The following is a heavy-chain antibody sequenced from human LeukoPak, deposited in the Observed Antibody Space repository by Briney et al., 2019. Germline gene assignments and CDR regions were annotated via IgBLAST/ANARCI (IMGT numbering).Heavy chain of an antibody. D-gene: IGHD1-1*01. CDR3: ARGNAHAFDI. Sequence: GGSLRLSCAASGYTFSSYGMHWVRQAPGKGLEWVAVIWYDGSNKYYADSVRGRFTISRDNAENTLYLQMNSLRAEDTAVYFCARGNAHAFDIWGQGTMVTVSS. V-gene: IGHV3-33*03. J-gene: IGHJ3*02. CDR2: IWYDGSNK. CDR1: GYTFSSYG.